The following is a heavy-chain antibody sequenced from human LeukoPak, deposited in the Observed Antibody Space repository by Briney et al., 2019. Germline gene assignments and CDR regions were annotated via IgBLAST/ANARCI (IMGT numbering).Heavy chain of an antibody. V-gene: IGHV1-8*02. CDR1: GYTFTSYG. CDR2: MNPNSGNT. CDR3: ARAMVRGVSGPGY. D-gene: IGHD3-10*01. J-gene: IGHJ4*02. Sequence: GASVKVSCKASGYTFTSYGISWVRQAPGQGLEWMGWMNPNSGNTGYAQKFQGRVTMTRNTSISTAYMELSSLRSEDTAVYYCARAMVRGVSGPGYWGQGTLVTVSS.